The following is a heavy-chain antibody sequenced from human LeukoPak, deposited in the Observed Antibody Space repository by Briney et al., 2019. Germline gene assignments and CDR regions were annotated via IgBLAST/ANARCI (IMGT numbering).Heavy chain of an antibody. CDR2: ISTSRST. CDR1: GGYISSYY. J-gene: IGHJ4*02. D-gene: IGHD3-22*01. Sequence: SETLSLTCSVSGGYISSYYWSWIRQPAGKGLESIGHISTSRSTNYNPSLKSRVTMSVDTSKNQFSLKLSSVTAADTAVYYCARVRYSDSSVLTRKRSYYFDYWGQGTLVTVSS. CDR3: ARVRYSDSSVLTRKRSYYFDY. V-gene: IGHV4-4*07.